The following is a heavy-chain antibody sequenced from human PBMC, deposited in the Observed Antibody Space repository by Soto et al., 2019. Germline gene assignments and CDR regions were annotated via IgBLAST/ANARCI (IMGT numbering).Heavy chain of an antibody. D-gene: IGHD6-19*01. V-gene: IGHV4-31*03. CDR2: TYNSVST. Sequence: TRSLPCTVSARTLSMCGYYWSWIRHNTGKGLEWIGYTYNSVSTYYNPSLKSRVTISVDTSKNQFSLKLTSVTAADPAVYYCARHVNLPLAGTGFDSWGRGTLVTVS. J-gene: IGHJ4*02. CDR1: ARTLSMCGYY. CDR3: ARHVNLPLAGTGFDS.